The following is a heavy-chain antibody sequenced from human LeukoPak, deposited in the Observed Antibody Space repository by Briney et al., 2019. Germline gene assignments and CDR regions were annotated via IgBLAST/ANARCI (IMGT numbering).Heavy chain of an antibody. V-gene: IGHV3-30*18. CDR3: AKDSGYFDWLYYFDY. CDR1: GFTFSSYG. CDR2: ISYDGSNK. Sequence: GGSLRLSSAASGFTFSSYGMHWVRRAPGKGLEWEAVISYDGSNKYYADSVKGRFTISRDNSKNTLYLQMNSLRAEDTAVYYCAKDSGYFDWLYYFDYWGQGTLVTVSS. J-gene: IGHJ4*02. D-gene: IGHD3-9*01.